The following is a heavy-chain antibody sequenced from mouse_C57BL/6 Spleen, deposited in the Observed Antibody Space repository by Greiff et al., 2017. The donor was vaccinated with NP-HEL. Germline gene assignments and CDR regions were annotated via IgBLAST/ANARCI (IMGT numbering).Heavy chain of an antibody. CDR3: ARGDYVVDY. D-gene: IGHD2-4*01. J-gene: IGHJ2*01. CDR1: GFTFSDYG. CDR2: ISSGSSTI. V-gene: IGHV5-17*01. Sequence: EVMLVESGGGLVKPGGSLKLSCAASGFTFSDYGMHWVRQAPEKGLEWVAYISSGSSTIYYADTVKGRFTISRDTAKNTLCLQMTSLRSEDTAMYYCARGDYVVDYWGQGTTLTVSS.